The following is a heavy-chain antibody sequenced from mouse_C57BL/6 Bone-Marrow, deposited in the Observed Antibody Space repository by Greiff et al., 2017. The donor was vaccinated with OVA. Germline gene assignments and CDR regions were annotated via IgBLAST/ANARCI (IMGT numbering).Heavy chain of an antibody. V-gene: IGHV5-17*01. CDR1: GFTFSDYG. CDR3: ARSYSNDFDY. D-gene: IGHD2-5*01. CDR2: ISSGSSTI. Sequence: EVKLMESGGGLVKPGGSLKLSCAASGFTFSDYGMHWVRQAPEKGLEWVAYISSGSSTIYYADTVKGRFTISRDNDKNTLFLQMTSLRSEDTAMYYCARSYSNDFDYWGQGTTLTVSS. J-gene: IGHJ2*01.